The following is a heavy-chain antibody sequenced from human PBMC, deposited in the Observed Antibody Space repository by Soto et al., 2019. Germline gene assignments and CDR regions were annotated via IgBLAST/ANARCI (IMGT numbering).Heavy chain of an antibody. Sequence: QVQLVESGGGVVQPGTSLRLACEASGFNFGAYGMHWVRQAPGKGLEWVAVISHDGTKTYYADSVKGRLTVSRDNSKNMLFVQMVSLRPDDTAVYSCAKLRRDGYTTLSRCYGVDVWGQGTTVTVSS. CDR3: AKLRRDGYTTLSRCYGVDV. CDR2: ISHDGTKT. J-gene: IGHJ6*02. D-gene: IGHD5-18*01. CDR1: GFNFGAYG. V-gene: IGHV3-30*18.